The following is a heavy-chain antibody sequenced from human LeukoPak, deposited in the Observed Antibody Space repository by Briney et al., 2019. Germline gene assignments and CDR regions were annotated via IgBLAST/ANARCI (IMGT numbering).Heavy chain of an antibody. CDR2: IKSKTDGGTT. Sequence: PGGSLRLSCAASGFTFSNAWMSWVRQAPGKGLEWVGRIKSKTDGGTTDYAAPVKGRFTISRDDSKNTLYLQMNSLKTEDTAVYYCTTFPLGVWGSYITGYYFDYWGQGTLVTVSS. CDR1: GFTFSNAW. CDR3: TTFPLGVWGSYITGYYFDY. D-gene: IGHD3-16*01. V-gene: IGHV3-15*01. J-gene: IGHJ4*02.